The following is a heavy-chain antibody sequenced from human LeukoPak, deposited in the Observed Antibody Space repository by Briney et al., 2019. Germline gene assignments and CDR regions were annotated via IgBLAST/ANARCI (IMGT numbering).Heavy chain of an antibody. CDR2: IKQDGYEK. CDR1: GFTFSNYW. CDR3: ARCGRSDWYFDL. V-gene: IGHV3-7*04. Sequence: GGSLRLSCAASGFTFSNYWMSWVRQAPGKGLEWVANIKQDGYEKYYVDSVRGRFTISRDNAKNSLFLQMNILRAEDTAVYYCARCGRSDWYFDLWGRGTLVTVSS. J-gene: IGHJ2*01. D-gene: IGHD1-26*01.